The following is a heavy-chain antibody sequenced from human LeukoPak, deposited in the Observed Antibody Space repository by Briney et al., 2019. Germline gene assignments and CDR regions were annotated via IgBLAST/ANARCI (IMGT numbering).Heavy chain of an antibody. CDR1: GYTFSSYG. CDR3: ATDLFSAGTRNFDY. Sequence: ASVKVSCKASGYTFSSYGISWVRQAPGQGLEWMGWISAYNGNTNYAQKLQGRVTMTTDTSTSTAYMELRSLRSDDTAVYYCATDLFSAGTRNFDYWGQGTLVTVSS. CDR2: ISAYNGNT. V-gene: IGHV1-18*01. D-gene: IGHD1-26*01. J-gene: IGHJ4*02.